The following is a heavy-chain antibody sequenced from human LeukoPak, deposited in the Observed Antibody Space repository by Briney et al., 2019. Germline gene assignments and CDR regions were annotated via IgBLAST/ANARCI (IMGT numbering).Heavy chain of an antibody. J-gene: IGHJ6*02. CDR1: GFTFSSYA. V-gene: IGHV3-23*01. D-gene: IGHD6-19*01. CDR3: AKSPTSSGWSFYYYYGMDV. CDR2: ISGSGGST. Sequence: GGSLRLSCAASGFTFSSYAMSWVRQAPGKGLEWVSAISGSGGSTYYVDSVKGRFTISRDNSKNTLYLQMNSLRAEDTAVYYCAKSPTSSGWSFYYYYGMDVWGQGTTVTVSS.